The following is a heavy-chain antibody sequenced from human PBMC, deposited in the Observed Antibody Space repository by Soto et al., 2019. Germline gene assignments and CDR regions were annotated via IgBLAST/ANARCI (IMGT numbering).Heavy chain of an antibody. CDR3: AKADRAALKGSWYLDL. D-gene: IGHD2-15*01. CDR1: GFTFDDYA. V-gene: IGHV3-9*01. CDR2: ISWNSDDI. J-gene: IGHJ2*01. Sequence: VQLVESGGGLVQPGRSLRLSCAASGFTFDDYAMHWVRQAPGKGPEWVSGISWNSDDIAYADSVKGRFTISRDNAKNSLYLQMSSLRAEDTALYYCAKADRAALKGSWYLDLWGRGTLVTVSS.